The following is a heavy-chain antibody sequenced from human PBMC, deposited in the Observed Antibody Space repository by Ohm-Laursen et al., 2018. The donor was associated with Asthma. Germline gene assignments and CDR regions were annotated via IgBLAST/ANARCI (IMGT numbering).Heavy chain of an antibody. J-gene: IGHJ4*02. V-gene: IGHV1-24*01. CDR2: FDPEDGET. CDR3: ATAEYAVAGPGLYFDY. Sequence: ASVKVSCKVSGYTLTELSMHWVRQAPGKGLEWMGGFDPEDGETIYAQKFQGRVTMTEDTSTDTAYMELSSLRSEDTAVYYCATAEYAVAGPGLYFDYWGQGTLVTVSS. CDR1: GYTLTELS. D-gene: IGHD6-19*01.